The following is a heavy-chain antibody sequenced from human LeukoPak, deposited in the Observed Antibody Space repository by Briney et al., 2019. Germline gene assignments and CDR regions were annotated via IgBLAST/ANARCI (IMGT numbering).Heavy chain of an antibody. CDR3: AGKLWFGELSLNDAFDI. CDR1: GCNFTSYW. Sequence: GEALKISWKGSGCNFTSYWIGWVRQMPGKGLERMGIIYPGESDTRYSPSFQGQVTISADKSISTAYLQWSSLKASDTAMYYCAGKLWFGELSLNDAFDIWGQGTMVTVSS. CDR2: IYPGESDT. V-gene: IGHV5-51*01. J-gene: IGHJ3*02. D-gene: IGHD3-10*01.